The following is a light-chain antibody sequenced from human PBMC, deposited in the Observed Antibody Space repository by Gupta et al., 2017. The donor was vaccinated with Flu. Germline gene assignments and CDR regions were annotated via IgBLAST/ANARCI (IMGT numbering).Light chain of an antibody. Sequence: DIQMTQSPFTLSASVGDRVTITCRASQSISSWLAWYQQNPGKAPKLLIYKASSLESGVPSRFSGSGSGTEFTLTISSLQPDDFATYYCQQYNGYSHTFGQGTKLEIK. V-gene: IGKV1-5*03. CDR3: QQYNGYSHT. CDR2: KAS. CDR1: QSISSW. J-gene: IGKJ2*01.